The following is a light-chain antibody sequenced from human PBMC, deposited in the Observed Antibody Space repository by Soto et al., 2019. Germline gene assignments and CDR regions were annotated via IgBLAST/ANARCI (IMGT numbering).Light chain of an antibody. CDR3: QQYHNWWT. CDR2: HAS. CDR1: QSVSNN. J-gene: IGKJ1*01. V-gene: IGKV3-15*01. Sequence: EVVMTQSPATLSVSPGERATLSCRASQSVSNNLDWFQQKPGQAPRLLIYHASTRATGIPARFSGSGSGTEFTLIISSLQSEDFAVYYCQQYHNWWTFGEGTKVEIK.